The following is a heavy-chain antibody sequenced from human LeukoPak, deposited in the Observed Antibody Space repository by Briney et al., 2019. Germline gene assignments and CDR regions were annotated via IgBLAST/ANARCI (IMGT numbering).Heavy chain of an antibody. CDR1: GYSFTSYW. CDR3: ARGDYDSSGYLWDAFDI. D-gene: IGHD3-22*01. V-gene: IGHV5-51*01. CDR2: IYPGDSDT. J-gene: IGHJ3*02. Sequence: GESLKISCKGSGYSFTSYWIGWVRQMPGKGLEWMGIIYPGDSDTRYSPSFQGQVAISADKSISTAYLQWSSLKASDTAMYYCARGDYDSSGYLWDAFDIWGQGTMVTVSS.